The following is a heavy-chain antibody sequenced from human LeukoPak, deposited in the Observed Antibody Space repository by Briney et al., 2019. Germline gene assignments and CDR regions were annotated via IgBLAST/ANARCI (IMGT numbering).Heavy chain of an antibody. J-gene: IGHJ4*02. D-gene: IGHD1-7*01. Sequence: SETLSLTCTVSGGSFTSDYWSWIRQSAGKGLEWIGRFYTSGTTNYNPSLKSRVTMSADTSKNQFSLKLRSVTAADTAVYYCARCRHGNCDYFDYWGQGTLVTVSS. V-gene: IGHV4-4*07. CDR1: GGSFTSDY. CDR2: FYTSGTT. CDR3: ARCRHGNCDYFDY.